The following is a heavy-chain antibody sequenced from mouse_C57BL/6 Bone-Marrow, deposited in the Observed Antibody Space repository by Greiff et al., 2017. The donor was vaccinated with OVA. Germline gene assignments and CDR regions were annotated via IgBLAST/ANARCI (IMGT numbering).Heavy chain of an antibody. D-gene: IGHD1-1*01. J-gene: IGHJ3*01. V-gene: IGHV1-19*01. Sequence: VQLQQSGPVLVKPGASVKMSCKASGYTFTDYYMNWVKQSHGKSLEWIGVINPYNGGTSYNQKFKGKATLTVDKSSSTAYMELNSLTSEDSAVYYWARGGYGSSQALAYWGQGTLVTVSA. CDR2: INPYNGGT. CDR3: ARGGYGSSQALAY. CDR1: GYTFTDYY.